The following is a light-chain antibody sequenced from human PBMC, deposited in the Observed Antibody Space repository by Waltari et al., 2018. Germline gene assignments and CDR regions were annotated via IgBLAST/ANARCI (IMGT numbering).Light chain of an antibody. Sequence: QSALTQPASVSGSPGQSITISCSGTDSDVGAYDFVSWYQQHPGKAPHLIIYVVSNRPSGISKRFSASKSGNTASLTISGLQAEDEADYYGSSYTTSSAPGVFGTGTRVTVL. V-gene: IGLV2-14*01. CDR1: DSDVGAYDF. J-gene: IGLJ1*01. CDR2: VVS. CDR3: SSYTTSSAPGV.